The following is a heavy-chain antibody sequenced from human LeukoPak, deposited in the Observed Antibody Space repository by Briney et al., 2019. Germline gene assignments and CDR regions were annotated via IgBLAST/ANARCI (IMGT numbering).Heavy chain of an antibody. V-gene: IGHV4-39*07. CDR2: IYYSGST. CDR3: ASITIFGVVIF. CDR1: GGSISSSSYY. J-gene: IGHJ4*02. Sequence: SETLSLTCTVSGGSISSSSYYWGWIRQPPGKGLEWIGSIYYSGSTYYNPSLKSRVTISVDTSKNQFSLKLSSVTAADTAVYYWASITIFGVVIFWGQGNLVTVSS. D-gene: IGHD3-3*01.